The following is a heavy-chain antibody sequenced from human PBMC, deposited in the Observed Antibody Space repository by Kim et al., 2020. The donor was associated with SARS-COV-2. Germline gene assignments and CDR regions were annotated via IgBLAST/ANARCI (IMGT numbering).Heavy chain of an antibody. CDR2: ISYDGSNK. CDR1: GFTFSSYA. D-gene: IGHD4-4*01. V-gene: IGHV3-30-3*01. Sequence: GGSLGLSCAASGFTFSSYAMHWVRQAPGKGLEWVAVISYDGSNKYYADSVKGRFTISRDNSKNTLYLQMNSLRAEDTAVYYCASPTVTTLLVDYWGQGTL. CDR3: ASPTVTTLLVDY. J-gene: IGHJ4*02.